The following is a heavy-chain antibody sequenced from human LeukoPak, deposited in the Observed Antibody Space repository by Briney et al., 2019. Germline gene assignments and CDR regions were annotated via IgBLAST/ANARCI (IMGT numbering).Heavy chain of an antibody. Sequence: SETLSLTCTVSGGSISSGDYYWSWIRQPPGKGLEWIGYIYYSGSTNYNPSLKSRVTISVDTSKNQFSLKLSSVTAADTAVYYCARLSHYYGSGRSRGGIDYWGQGTLVTVSS. V-gene: IGHV4-61*08. CDR3: ARLSHYYGSGRSRGGIDY. CDR1: GGSISSGDYY. D-gene: IGHD3-10*01. J-gene: IGHJ4*02. CDR2: IYYSGST.